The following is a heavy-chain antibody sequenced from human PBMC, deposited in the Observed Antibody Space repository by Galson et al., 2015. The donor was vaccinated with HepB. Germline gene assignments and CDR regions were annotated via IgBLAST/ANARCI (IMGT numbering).Heavy chain of an antibody. Sequence: SLRLSCAGSGFTFSGSAMLWVRHASGKGLEGVGRIGCESYNYATAHTASVKGRFTISRHDSKNTAFLQINSLRTEDTAVYYCVRMGDLSGYSSCWGQGTLVTVSS. D-gene: IGHD3-22*01. J-gene: IGHJ4*02. CDR3: VRMGDLSGYSSC. CDR1: GFTFSGSA. V-gene: IGHV3-73*01. CDR2: IGCESYNYAT.